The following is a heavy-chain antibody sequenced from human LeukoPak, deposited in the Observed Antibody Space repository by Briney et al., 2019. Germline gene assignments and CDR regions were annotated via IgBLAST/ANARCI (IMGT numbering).Heavy chain of an antibody. CDR3: AKGGAGSIFDY. D-gene: IGHD1-26*01. J-gene: IGHJ4*02. CDR1: GFTVSSNS. Sequence: GGSLRLSCTVSGFTVSSNSWSWVRQAPGKGLEWVSFIYSGGNTHYSDSVKGRFTISRDNSKNTLYLQMNSLRAEDTAVYYCAKGGAGSIFDYWGQGTLVTVSS. CDR2: IYSGGNT. V-gene: IGHV3-53*01.